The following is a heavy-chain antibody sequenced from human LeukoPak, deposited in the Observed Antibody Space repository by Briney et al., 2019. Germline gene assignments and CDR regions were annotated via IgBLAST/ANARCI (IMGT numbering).Heavy chain of an antibody. CDR1: GGSISSSSYY. J-gene: IGHJ4*02. D-gene: IGHD2-15*01. CDR2: IYYSGST. V-gene: IGHV4-39*01. Sequence: SETLSLTCTVSGGSISSSSYYWGWIRQPPGKGLEWIGSIYYSGSTYYNPSLKSRVTISVDTSKNQFSLKLSSVTAADTAVYYCARRGRALYCSGGSCYDYWGQGTLVTVSS. CDR3: ARRGRALYCSGGSCYDY.